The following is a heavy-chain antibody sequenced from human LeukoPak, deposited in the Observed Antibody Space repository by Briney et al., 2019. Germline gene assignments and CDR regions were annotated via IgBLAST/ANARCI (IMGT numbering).Heavy chain of an antibody. D-gene: IGHD3-22*01. CDR2: ISAYNGNT. Sequence: ASVKVSCKASGYTFTSYGISWVRQAPGQGLEWMGWISAYNGNTNYAQKLQGRVTMTTDTSTSTAYMELRSLRSDDTAVYYCARDYYDSSQGAFDIWGQGTMVTVSS. CDR1: GYTFTSYG. CDR3: ARDYYDSSQGAFDI. J-gene: IGHJ3*02. V-gene: IGHV1-18*01.